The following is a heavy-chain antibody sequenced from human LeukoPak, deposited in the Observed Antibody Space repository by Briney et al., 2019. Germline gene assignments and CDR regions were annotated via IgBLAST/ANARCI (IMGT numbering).Heavy chain of an antibody. V-gene: IGHV4-39*07. Sequence: PSETLSLTCAVSGGSINTGTEYWGWIRQPPGKTLEWIGTIYYDGNTYYNPSLKSRLTISIDTSRNQFSLRLTSVTAADTALYYCARGVVVLKTKLGGWEYWGPRTLATVSS. CDR3: ARGVVVLKTKLGGWEY. J-gene: IGHJ4*02. D-gene: IGHD6-19*01. CDR1: GGSINTGTEY. CDR2: IYYDGNT.